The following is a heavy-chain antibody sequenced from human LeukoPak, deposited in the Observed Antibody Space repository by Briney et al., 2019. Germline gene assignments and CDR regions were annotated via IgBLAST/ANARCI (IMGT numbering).Heavy chain of an antibody. Sequence: GGSLRLPCAASGFTFSSYSMNWVRQAPGKGLEWVSSISSSSSYIYYADSVKGRFTISRDNAKNSLYLQMNSLRAEDTAVYYCARGDDILTGAVDYWGQGTLVTVSS. CDR2: ISSSSSYI. J-gene: IGHJ4*02. CDR3: ARGDDILTGAVDY. CDR1: GFTFSSYS. V-gene: IGHV3-21*01. D-gene: IGHD3-9*01.